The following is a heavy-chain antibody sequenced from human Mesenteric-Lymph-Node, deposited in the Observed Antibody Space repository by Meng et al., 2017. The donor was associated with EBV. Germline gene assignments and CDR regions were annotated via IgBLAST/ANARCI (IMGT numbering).Heavy chain of an antibody. D-gene: IGHD4-23*01. J-gene: IGHJ4*02. CDR2: INTNTGNP. CDR3: ARGLGGHSL. CDR1: GYPFNIYT. V-gene: IGHV7-4-1*02. Sequence: QGQLVQSGSGLKKPGASVKVSCKASGYPFNIYTMNWVRQAPGQGLEWMGWINTNTGNPTYAQGFTGRFVFSLDASVSTAFLEISSLKAEDTAVYYCARGLGGHSLWGQGTLVTVSS.